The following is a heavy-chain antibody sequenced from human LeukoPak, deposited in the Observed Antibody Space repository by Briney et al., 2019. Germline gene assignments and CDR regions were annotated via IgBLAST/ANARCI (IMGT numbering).Heavy chain of an antibody. D-gene: IGHD3-22*01. CDR2: ISGSGGST. Sequence: GGSLRLSCAASGFTFSSYAMSWVRQAPGKGLEWVSAISGSGGSTYYADSVKGRFTISRDNSKNTLYLQMNSLRAEDTAVYYCAKDEYYYDSSGYYFNDYWGQGTLVTVSS. J-gene: IGHJ4*02. CDR1: GFTFSSYA. V-gene: IGHV3-23*01. CDR3: AKDEYYYDSSGYYFNDY.